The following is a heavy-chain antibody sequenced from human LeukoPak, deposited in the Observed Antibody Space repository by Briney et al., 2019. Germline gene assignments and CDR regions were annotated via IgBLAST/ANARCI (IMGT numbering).Heavy chain of an antibody. J-gene: IGHJ4*02. CDR3: AKEYSGYDYRYFDY. D-gene: IGHD5-12*01. Sequence: GGSLRLSCAASGFTFSNYGMHWVRQAPGKGLEWVAFIRYDGSNKYYADSVKGRFTISRDNSKNTLYLQMNSLRAEDTAVYYCAKEYSGYDYRYFDYWGQGTLVTVSS. CDR1: GFTFSNYG. V-gene: IGHV3-30*02. CDR2: IRYDGSNK.